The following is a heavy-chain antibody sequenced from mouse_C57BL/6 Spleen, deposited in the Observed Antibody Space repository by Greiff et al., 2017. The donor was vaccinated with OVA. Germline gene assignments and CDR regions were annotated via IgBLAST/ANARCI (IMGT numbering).Heavy chain of an antibody. J-gene: IGHJ3*01. CDR3: ARSGGYYEGFAY. Sequence: QVQLQQPGAELVKPGASVKMSCKASGYTFTSYWITWVKQRPGQGLEWIGDIYPGSGSTNYNEKFKSKATLTVDTSSSTADMQLSSLTSEDSAVYYCARSGGYYEGFAYWGQGTLVTVSA. CDR2: IYPGSGST. CDR1: GYTFTSYW. D-gene: IGHD2-3*01. V-gene: IGHV1-55*01.